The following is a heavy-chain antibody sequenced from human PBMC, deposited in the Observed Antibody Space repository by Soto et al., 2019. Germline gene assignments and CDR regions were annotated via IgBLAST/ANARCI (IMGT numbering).Heavy chain of an antibody. CDR3: ARGNHRWLQLWYFDL. CDR2: IIPIFGTA. Sequence: QVXLVQSGAEXKKPGSSVTVSCKASGGTFSSYTISWVRQAPGQGLEWMGGIIPIFGTANYAQKFQGRVTITADESTSTAYMELSSLRSEDTAVYYCARGNHRWLQLWYFDLWGRGTLVTVSS. D-gene: IGHD5-12*01. V-gene: IGHV1-69*12. J-gene: IGHJ2*01. CDR1: GGTFSSYT.